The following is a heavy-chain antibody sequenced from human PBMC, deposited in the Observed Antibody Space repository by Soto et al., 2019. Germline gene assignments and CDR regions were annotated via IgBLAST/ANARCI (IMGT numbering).Heavy chain of an antibody. D-gene: IGHD5-18*01. CDR3: ARHVEDTAMATGLPFDY. V-gene: IGHV4-39*01. CDR2: IYYSGST. Sequence: PSETLSLTCTVSGGSISSSSYYWGWIRQPPGKGLEWIGSIYYSGSTYYNPSLKSRVTISVDTSKNQFSLKLSSVTAADTAVYYCARHVEDTAMATGLPFDYWGQGTLVTVSS. CDR1: GGSISSSSYY. J-gene: IGHJ4*02.